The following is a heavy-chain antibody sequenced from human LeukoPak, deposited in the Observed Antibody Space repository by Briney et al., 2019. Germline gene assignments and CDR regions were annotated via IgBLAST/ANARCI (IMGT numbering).Heavy chain of an antibody. J-gene: IGHJ6*03. CDR2: IYTNGNT. CDR3: ARRWHYYNYMDV. V-gene: IGHV4-4*09. CDR1: GGSISSCY. Sequence: SETLSLTCSVSGGSISSCYWSWLRQPPGKGLEWIGYIYTNGNTNYNPSLNSRVSISVDTSKNHFSLRLSSATAADTAVYYCARRWHYYNYMDVWGRGTTVTVSS. D-gene: IGHD3-10*01.